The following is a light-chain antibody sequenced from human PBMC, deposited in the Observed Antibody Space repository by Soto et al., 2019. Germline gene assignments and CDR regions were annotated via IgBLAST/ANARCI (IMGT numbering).Light chain of an antibody. V-gene: IGLV2-23*02. CDR1: SSDVGGYAL. Sequence: QSALTQPASVSGSPGQSITISCTGSSSDVGGYALVSWYQQHPGQAPKLIIYEVTKRPSGVSSRFSASRSGLTASLTISGLQPEDAADYFCCSYAGRRPSYVFGTGTKATVL. CDR3: CSYAGRRPSYV. J-gene: IGLJ1*01. CDR2: EVT.